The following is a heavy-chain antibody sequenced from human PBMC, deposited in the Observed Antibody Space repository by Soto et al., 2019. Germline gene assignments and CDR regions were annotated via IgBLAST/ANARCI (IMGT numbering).Heavy chain of an antibody. CDR1: GGSISSGGYY. CDR2: IYYSGST. CDR3: ARRYGGNFYY. Sequence: QVQLQESGPGLVKPSQTLSLTCTVSGGSISSGGYYWSWIRKHPGKGLEWIGYIYYSGSTYYNPSLKSRVTIAVDKSKNQVSLNLSSVTAADTAGYYCARRYGGNFYYCGQGPLVTVSS. D-gene: IGHD2-21*02. J-gene: IGHJ4*02. V-gene: IGHV4-31*03.